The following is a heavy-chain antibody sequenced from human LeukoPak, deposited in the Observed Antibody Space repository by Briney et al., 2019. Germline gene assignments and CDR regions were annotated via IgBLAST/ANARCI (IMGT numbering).Heavy chain of an antibody. CDR1: GFTFSDHH. D-gene: IGHD6-19*01. CDR2: IRNKARRYTT. J-gene: IGHJ5*02. CDR3: ARDLGFIPTQIAVAGTGWFDP. V-gene: IGHV3-72*01. Sequence: GGSLRLSCAASGFTFSDHHMDWVRQAPGEGLEWIARIRNKARRYTTEYAASVEGRFTISRDDSENSLFLQMSSLKTEDTAVYYCARDLGFIPTQIAVAGTGWFDPWGQGTLVTVSS.